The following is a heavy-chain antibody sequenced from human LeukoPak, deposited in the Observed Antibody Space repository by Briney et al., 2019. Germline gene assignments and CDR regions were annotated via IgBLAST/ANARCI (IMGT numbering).Heavy chain of an antibody. V-gene: IGHV4-59*01. Sequence: SETLSLTCTVSGGSISSYSWSWIRQPPGKGLGWIGYIYYSGSTNYNPSLKSRVTISVDTSKNQFSLKLSSVTAADTAVYYCASVGEAIFDYWGQGTLVTVSS. D-gene: IGHD3-16*01. CDR2: IYYSGST. CDR1: GGSISSYS. J-gene: IGHJ4*02. CDR3: ASVGEAIFDY.